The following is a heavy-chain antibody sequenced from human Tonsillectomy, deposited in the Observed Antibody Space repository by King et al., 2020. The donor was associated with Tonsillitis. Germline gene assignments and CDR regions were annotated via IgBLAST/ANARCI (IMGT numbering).Heavy chain of an antibody. CDR2: IYYSGST. D-gene: IGHD5-12*01. Sequence: QLQESGPGLVKPSETLSLTCTVSGGSISSSSYYWGWIRQPPGKGLEWIGSIYYSGSTYYNPSLKSRVTISVDTSKNQFSLKLSSVTAAGTAVYYCASQGFSGFEALGWGQGTLVTVSS. V-gene: IGHV4-39*07. CDR1: GGSISSSSYY. CDR3: ASQGFSGFEALG. J-gene: IGHJ4*02.